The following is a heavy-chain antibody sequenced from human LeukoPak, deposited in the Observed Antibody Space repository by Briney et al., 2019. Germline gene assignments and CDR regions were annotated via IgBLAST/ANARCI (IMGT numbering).Heavy chain of an antibody. D-gene: IGHD5-18*01. V-gene: IGHV4-39*01. CDR1: GGSISSSSYY. CDR3: ARGGSTWIQLWYDAFDI. CDR2: IYYSGST. J-gene: IGHJ3*02. Sequence: SETLSLTCTVSGGSISSSSYYWGWIRQPPGKGLEWIGNIYYSGSTNLNSSLKSRVTISVDTSKNQFSLKLSSVTAADTAVYYCARGGSTWIQLWYDAFDIWGQGTMVTVSS.